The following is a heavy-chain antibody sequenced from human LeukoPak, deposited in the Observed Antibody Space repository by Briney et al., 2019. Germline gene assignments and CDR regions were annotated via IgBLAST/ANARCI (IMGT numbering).Heavy chain of an antibody. V-gene: IGHV4-34*01. CDR3: ARGVVVAARFDY. Sequence: SETLSLTCAVYGGSFFGYYWSWIRQPPGKGLEWIGEINHFGSTNYNPSLKSRVTISVDTSKNQFSLKLSSVTAADTAVYYCARGVVVAARFDYWGQGTLVTVSS. CDR2: INHFGST. CDR1: GGSFFGYY. J-gene: IGHJ4*02. D-gene: IGHD2-15*01.